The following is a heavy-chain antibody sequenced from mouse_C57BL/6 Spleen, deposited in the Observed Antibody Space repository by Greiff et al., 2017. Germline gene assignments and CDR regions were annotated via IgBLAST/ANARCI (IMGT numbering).Heavy chain of an antibody. CDR2: IYPGDGDT. D-gene: IGHD1-1*01. J-gene: IGHJ4*01. CDR3: ARDYYGSSDAMDY. Sequence: VQLQQSGAELVKPGASVKISCKASGSAFSSYWMNWVKQRPGKGLEWIGQIYPGDGDTNYTGKFKGKATLTADNSSSTAYMQLSSLTSEDSAVYFCARDYYGSSDAMDYWGQGTSVTVSS. V-gene: IGHV1-80*01. CDR1: GSAFSSYW.